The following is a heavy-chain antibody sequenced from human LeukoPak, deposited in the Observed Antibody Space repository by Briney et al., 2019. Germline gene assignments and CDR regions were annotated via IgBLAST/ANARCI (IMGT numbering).Heavy chain of an antibody. Sequence: GESLKISCKGSGYIFTTYWIGWARRMPGKGLEWMGIIYPGDSDTRYSPSFQGQVTISGDKSISTAYLQWSSLKASDTAMYYCARRSSIAVRLFDYWGQGTLVTVSS. CDR1: GYIFTTYW. CDR2: IYPGDSDT. V-gene: IGHV5-51*01. D-gene: IGHD6-6*01. J-gene: IGHJ4*02. CDR3: ARRSSIAVRLFDY.